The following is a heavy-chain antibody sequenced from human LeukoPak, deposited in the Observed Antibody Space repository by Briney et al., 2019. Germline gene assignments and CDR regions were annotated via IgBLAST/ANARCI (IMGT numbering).Heavy chain of an antibody. D-gene: IGHD1-26*01. CDR3: ANRRLAVGAADYFDY. CDR2: ISGSGGST. CDR1: GFTFSSYG. J-gene: IGHJ4*02. Sequence: GGSLRLSCAASGFTFSSYGMSWVRQAPGKGLEWVSAISGSGGSTYYADSVKGRFTISRDNSKNTLYLQMNSLRAEDTAVYYCANRRLAVGAADYFDYWGQGTLVTVSS. V-gene: IGHV3-23*01.